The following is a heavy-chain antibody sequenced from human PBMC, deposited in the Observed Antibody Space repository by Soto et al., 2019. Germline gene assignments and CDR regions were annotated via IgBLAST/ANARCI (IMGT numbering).Heavy chain of an antibody. CDR2: ISYDGSDT. CDR1: GFTFSIYP. V-gene: IGHV3-30-3*01. J-gene: IGHJ6*02. Sequence: QVQLVESGGGVVQPGRSLRLSCAASGFTFSIYPMHWVRQAPGKGLEWVAVISYDGSDTYYADSVKGRFTIPRDNSKNTLSLQMNSLRPEDTAVYYCASGRAMDVWGQGTTVTVSS. CDR3: ASGRAMDV.